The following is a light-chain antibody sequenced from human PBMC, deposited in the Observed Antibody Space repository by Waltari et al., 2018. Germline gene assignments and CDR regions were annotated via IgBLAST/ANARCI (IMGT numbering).Light chain of an antibody. J-gene: IGLJ2*01. V-gene: IGLV3-1*01. Sequence: SYDLTQPPSVSVSPVQTASITCSGDKLANKNVCWYQQKPGQSPVLVIYQNNKRPSGIPERFSASNSGSTATLTMSGVQRTDEADYYCQALDRRTVEVVFGGGTRLAVL. CDR2: QNN. CDR3: QALDRRTVEVV. CDR1: KLANKN.